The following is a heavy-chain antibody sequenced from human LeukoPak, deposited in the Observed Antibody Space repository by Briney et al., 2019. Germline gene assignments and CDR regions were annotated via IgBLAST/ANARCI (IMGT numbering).Heavy chain of an antibody. CDR1: GYTFTGYY. J-gene: IGHJ5*02. V-gene: IGHV1-2*02. CDR2: INPNSGVT. Sequence: ASVKVSCKAPGYTFTGYYMHWVRQAPGQGLEWMGWINPNSGVTNYAETFQGRVTLTTHTSISTAYLELNRLTSDDTAVYYCARAAVTTGSTETFDPWGQGTLVTVSS. D-gene: IGHD1-1*01. CDR3: ARAAVTTGSTETFDP.